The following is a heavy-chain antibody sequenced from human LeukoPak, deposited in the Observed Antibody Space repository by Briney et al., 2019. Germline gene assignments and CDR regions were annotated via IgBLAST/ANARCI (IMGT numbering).Heavy chain of an antibody. D-gene: IGHD3-10*01. V-gene: IGHV3-23*01. J-gene: IGHJ4*02. Sequence: GGSLRLSCVVSGITLSNYGVSWVRQAPGKGLEWVSGISESGGSTNYADSVKGRFIISRDNSKNTVYLQMNSLRAEDTAVYFCAKRGIVIRGFLIGFHKEAYYFDYWGQGILVTVSS. CDR3: AKRGIVIRGFLIGFHKEAYYFDY. CDR2: ISESGGST. CDR1: GITLSNYG.